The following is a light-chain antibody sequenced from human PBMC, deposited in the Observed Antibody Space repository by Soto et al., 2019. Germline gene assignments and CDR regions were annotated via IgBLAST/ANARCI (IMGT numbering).Light chain of an antibody. V-gene: IGLV3-1*01. CDR3: QAWDSSTKGV. CDR1: KLGDKY. J-gene: IGLJ2*01. Sequence: SYELTQPPSVSVSPGQTASITCSGAKLGDKYACWYQQKPGQSPVLVIYQDSKRPSGIPERFSGSNSGNTATLTISGTQAMDEADYYCQAWDSSTKGVFGGGTKLTVL. CDR2: QDS.